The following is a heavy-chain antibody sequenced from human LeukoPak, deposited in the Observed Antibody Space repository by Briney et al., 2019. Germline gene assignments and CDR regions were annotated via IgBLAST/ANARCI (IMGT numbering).Heavy chain of an antibody. D-gene: IGHD6-13*01. CDR2: ISWNSGSI. V-gene: IGHV3-9*01. CDR1: GFTFDDYA. J-gene: IGHJ4*02. CDR3: ANQYSSSWYDMGYFDY. Sequence: QPGGSLRLSCAASGFTFDDYAMHWVRQAPGKGLEWVSGISWNSGSIGYADSVKGRFTISRDNSKNTLYLQMNSLRAEDTAVYYCANQYSSSWYDMGYFDYWGQGTLVTVSS.